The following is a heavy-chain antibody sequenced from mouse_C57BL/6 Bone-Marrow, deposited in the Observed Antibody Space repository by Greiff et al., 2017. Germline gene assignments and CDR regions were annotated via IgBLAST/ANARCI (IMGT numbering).Heavy chain of an antibody. D-gene: IGHD2-2*01. CDR3: ARDTMVTRPYYYAMDY. Sequence: EVQVVESGGGLVKPGGSLKLSCAASGFTFSSYAMSWVRQTPEKRLEWVATISDGGSYTYYPDNVKGRFTISRDNAKNNLYLQMSHLKSEDTAMYYCARDTMVTRPYYYAMDYWGQGTSVTVSS. J-gene: IGHJ4*01. CDR2: ISDGGSYT. CDR1: GFTFSSYA. V-gene: IGHV5-4*01.